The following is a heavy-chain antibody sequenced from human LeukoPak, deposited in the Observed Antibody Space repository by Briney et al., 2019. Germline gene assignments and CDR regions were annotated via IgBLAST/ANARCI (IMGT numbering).Heavy chain of an antibody. CDR1: GYTFTSYY. Sequence: ASVKVSCKASGYTFTSYYMHWVRQAPGQGLEWMGIINPSGGSTSYAQKFQGRVTVTRDMSTSTVYMELSSLRSEDTAVYSCARDLYGANSGAFDIWGQGTMDTVSS. CDR2: INPSGGST. V-gene: IGHV1-46*01. J-gene: IGHJ3*02. CDR3: ARDLYGANSGAFDI. D-gene: IGHD4-23*01.